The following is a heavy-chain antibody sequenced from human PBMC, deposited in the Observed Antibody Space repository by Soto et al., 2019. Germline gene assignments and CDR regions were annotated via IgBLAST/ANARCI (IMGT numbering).Heavy chain of an antibody. J-gene: IGHJ4*02. CDR2: ISYDGSNK. CDR3: AKTPRTYYYGSGSYFIPRFDY. CDR1: GFTFSSYG. V-gene: IGHV3-30*18. Sequence: GGSLRLSCAASGFTFSSYGRHWVRQAPGKGLEWVAVISYDGSNKYYADSVKGRFTISRDNSKNTLYLQMNSLRAEDTAVYYCAKTPRTYYYGSGSYFIPRFDYWGQGTLVTVSS. D-gene: IGHD3-10*01.